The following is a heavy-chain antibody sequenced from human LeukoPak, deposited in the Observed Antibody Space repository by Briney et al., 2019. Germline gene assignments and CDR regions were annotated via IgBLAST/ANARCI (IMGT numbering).Heavy chain of an antibody. Sequence: PGGSLRLSCAASGFTFSSYAMNWVRQAPGKGLEWVSAISGSGGGTNYADSVKGRFTISRDDSKNTLYLQMNSLRAEDTAVYYCAKETSSSFDYWGQGTLVTVSS. D-gene: IGHD6-6*01. V-gene: IGHV3-23*01. CDR3: AKETSSSFDY. CDR1: GFTFSSYA. J-gene: IGHJ4*02. CDR2: ISGSGGGT.